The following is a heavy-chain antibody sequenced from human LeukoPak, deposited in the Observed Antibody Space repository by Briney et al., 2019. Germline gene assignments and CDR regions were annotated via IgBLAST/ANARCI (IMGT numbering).Heavy chain of an antibody. CDR1: EYTFTAYY. D-gene: IGHD1-26*01. CDR2: INPNSGGT. CDR3: ARMSEKVGANHFDY. V-gene: IGHV1-2*02. J-gene: IGHJ4*02. Sequence: ASVNVSCKASEYTFTAYYMHWVRQAPGKGLDRMEWINPNSGGTKYAQKFQGRVTMTRDTSISTAYMELSRLTSDDTAVYYCARMSEKVGANHFDYWGQGTLVTVSS.